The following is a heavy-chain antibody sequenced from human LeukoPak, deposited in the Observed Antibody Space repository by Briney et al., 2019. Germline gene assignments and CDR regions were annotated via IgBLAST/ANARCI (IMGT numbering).Heavy chain of an antibody. CDR3: ARDGEYYDILTGYPSRAYYYYMDV. CDR1: AGTLSSYA. V-gene: IGHV1-69*13. D-gene: IGHD3-9*01. CDR2: IIPILAKA. Sequence: GDSVKVSCQASAGTLSSYAISWVRQAPGQGLEWMGGIIPILAKANYAQKLQGRVTITADESTSTTYMELSSLRSADTAVYYCARDGEYYDILTGYPSRAYYYYMDVWGKGTTVTVSS. J-gene: IGHJ6*03.